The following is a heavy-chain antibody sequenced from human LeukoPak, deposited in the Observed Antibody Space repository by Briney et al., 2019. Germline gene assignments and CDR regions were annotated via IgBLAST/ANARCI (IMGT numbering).Heavy chain of an antibody. V-gene: IGHV4-59*01. D-gene: IGHD5-18*01. Sequence: ASETPSLTCTVSGGSISSYYWSWIRQPPGKRLEWIGYIYYSGSTNYNPSLKSRVTISVDTSKNQISLKLSSVTAADTAVYYCARDLGVMVRAFNIWGQGTMVTVSS. CDR2: IYYSGST. J-gene: IGHJ3*02. CDR3: ARDLGVMVRAFNI. CDR1: GGSISSYY.